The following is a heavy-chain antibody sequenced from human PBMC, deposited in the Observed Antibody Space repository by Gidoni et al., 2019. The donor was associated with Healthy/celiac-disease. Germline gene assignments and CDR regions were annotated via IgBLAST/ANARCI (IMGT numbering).Heavy chain of an antibody. D-gene: IGHD6-13*01. CDR3: ARGDSSSWYPAFDI. CDR1: GFTFRDYY. V-gene: IGHV3-11*05. CDR2: ISSSRSYT. Sequence: QVQLVASGGGLVKPGGSLRLSCAASGFTFRDYYMSWIRQVPGKGLEWVSYISSSRSYTNYAESVKGRFTISRDNAKNSLYLQMNSLRAEDTAVYYCARGDSSSWYPAFDIWGQGTMVTVSS. J-gene: IGHJ3*02.